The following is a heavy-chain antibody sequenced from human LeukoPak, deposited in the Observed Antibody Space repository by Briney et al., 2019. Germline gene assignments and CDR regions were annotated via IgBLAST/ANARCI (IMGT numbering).Heavy chain of an antibody. CDR2: ICSSGSTI. D-gene: IGHD3-16*01. Sequence: GGSLRLSCAASGFTFSDYYMSWIRQAPGKGLKRVSYICSSGSTISYADSVKGRFNISRDNAKNSLYLQMNRLRAEDTAVYYCAEAGGPIDYWGQGTLVTVSS. V-gene: IGHV3-11*01. J-gene: IGHJ4*02. CDR1: GFTFSDYY. CDR3: AEAGGPIDY.